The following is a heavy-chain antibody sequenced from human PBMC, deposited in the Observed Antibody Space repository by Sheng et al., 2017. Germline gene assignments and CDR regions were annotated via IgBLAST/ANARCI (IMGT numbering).Heavy chain of an antibody. Sequence: QLQLQESGPGLVKPSETLSLTCTVSGGSISSSSYYWGWIRQPPGKGLEWIGSIYYSGSTYYNPSLKSRVTISVDTSKNQFSLKLSSVTAADTAVYYCAKTYYDYIWGIIPFDYWGQGTLVTVSS. CDR1: GGSISSSSYY. CDR3: AKTYYDYIWGIIPFDY. V-gene: IGHV4-39*07. D-gene: IGHD3-16*01. J-gene: IGHJ4*02. CDR2: IYYSGST.